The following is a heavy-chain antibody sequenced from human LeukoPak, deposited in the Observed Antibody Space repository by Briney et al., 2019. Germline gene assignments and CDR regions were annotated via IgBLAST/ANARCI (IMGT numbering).Heavy chain of an antibody. V-gene: IGHV3-15*01. CDR1: GFTFSNAW. J-gene: IGHJ4*01. D-gene: IGHD3-22*01. Sequence: PGGSLRLSCAASGFTFSNAWMSWVRQAPGKGLEWVGRIKSKTDGGTTDYAAPVKGRFTISRDDSKNTLYLQMNSLKTEDTAVYYCTTENSRGYQIYFWGQGTLVTGSS. CDR3: TTENSRGYQIYF. CDR2: IKSKTDGGTT.